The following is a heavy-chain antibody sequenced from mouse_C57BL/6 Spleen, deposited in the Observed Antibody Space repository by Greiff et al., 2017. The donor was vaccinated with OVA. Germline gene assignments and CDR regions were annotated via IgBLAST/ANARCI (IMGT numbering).Heavy chain of an antibody. CDR2: IDPETGGT. J-gene: IGHJ3*01. V-gene: IGHV1-15*01. CDR1: GYTFTDYE. Sequence: QVQLQQSGAELVRPGASVTLSCKASGYTFTDYEMHWVKQTPVHGLEWIGAIDPETGGTAYNQKFKGKAILTADKSSSTAYMELRSLTSEDSAVYYCTRYYSNYEFAYWGQWTLVTVSA. D-gene: IGHD2-5*01. CDR3: TRYYSNYEFAY.